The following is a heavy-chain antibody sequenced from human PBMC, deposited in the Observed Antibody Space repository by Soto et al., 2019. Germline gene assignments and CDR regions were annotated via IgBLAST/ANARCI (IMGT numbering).Heavy chain of an antibody. Sequence: QVQLVESGGGVVQPGRSLRLSCAASGFTFSSYAMHWVRQAPGKGLGWVAVISYDGSNKYYADSVKGRFTISRDNSKNTMYMQMKSLRAEVTAVYYCAGGGGGCSYGRPYYYYGMDVWGQGTTVTVSS. J-gene: IGHJ6*02. CDR3: AGGGGGCSYGRPYYYYGMDV. D-gene: IGHD5-18*01. CDR2: ISYDGSNK. CDR1: GFTFSSYA. V-gene: IGHV3-30-3*01.